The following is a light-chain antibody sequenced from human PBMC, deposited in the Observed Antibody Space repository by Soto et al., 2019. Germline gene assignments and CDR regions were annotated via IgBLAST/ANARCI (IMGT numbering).Light chain of an antibody. CDR3: SSYAGSNNLV. J-gene: IGLJ2*01. CDR1: SSDVGGYNY. CDR2: EVS. Sequence: QSALTQPPSASGSPGQSVTISCTGTSSDVGGYNYVSWYQQHPGEAPKLMIYEVSKRPSGVPDRFSGSKSGNTASLTVSGLQVEDEADYYCSSYAGSNNLVFGGGTKLTVL. V-gene: IGLV2-8*01.